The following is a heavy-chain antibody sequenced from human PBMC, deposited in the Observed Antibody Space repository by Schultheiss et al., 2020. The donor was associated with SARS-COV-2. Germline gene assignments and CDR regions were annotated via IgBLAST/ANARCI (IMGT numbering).Heavy chain of an antibody. V-gene: IGHV3-53*01. CDR2: IYSGGST. CDR1: GFTVSSNY. Sequence: GGSLRLSCAASGFTVSSNYMSWVRQAPGKGLEWVSVIYSGGSTYYADSVKGRFTISRDNSKNTLYLQMNSLRAEDTAVYYCAKDAGSWGSSSGGLDYWGQGTLVTVSS. CDR3: AKDAGSWGSSSGGLDY. D-gene: IGHD6-6*01. J-gene: IGHJ4*02.